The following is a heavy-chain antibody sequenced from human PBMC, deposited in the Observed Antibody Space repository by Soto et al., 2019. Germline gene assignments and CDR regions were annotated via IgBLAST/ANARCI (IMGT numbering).Heavy chain of an antibody. J-gene: IGHJ6*02. CDR3: ARGDRIAARRRNYYGMDV. Sequence: ASVKVSCKASGYTFTGYYMHWVRQAPGQGLEWMGWINPNSGGTNYAQKFQGRVTMTRDTSISTAYMELSRLRSDDTAVYYCARGDRIAARRRNYYGMDVWGQGTTVTVSS. CDR2: INPNSGGT. D-gene: IGHD6-13*01. CDR1: GYTFTGYY. V-gene: IGHV1-2*02.